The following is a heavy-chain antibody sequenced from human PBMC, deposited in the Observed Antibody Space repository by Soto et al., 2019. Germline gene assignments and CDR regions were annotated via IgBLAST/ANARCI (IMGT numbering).Heavy chain of an antibody. Sequence: GGSLRLSCAASGFTFSNYAMHWVRQAPGKGLEWVAVTSNDGGIEYYADSVKGRFTISRDNSKNTLDLQMNSLRGGDTAVYYCARSVTISAPGYFDLWGQGTLVTVSS. CDR1: GFTFSNYA. V-gene: IGHV3-30-3*01. CDR2: TSNDGGIE. CDR3: ARSVTISAPGYFDL. J-gene: IGHJ4*02. D-gene: IGHD6-13*01.